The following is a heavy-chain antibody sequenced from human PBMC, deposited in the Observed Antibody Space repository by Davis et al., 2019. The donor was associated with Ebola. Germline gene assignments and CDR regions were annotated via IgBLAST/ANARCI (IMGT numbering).Heavy chain of an antibody. D-gene: IGHD3-3*01. CDR3: ARDFYDFYNYGMDV. V-gene: IGHV1-3*01. J-gene: IGHJ6*02. Sequence: ASVKVSCKASGYIFTSYAIHWVRQAPGQRLEWMGWINAGNGDTKYSQKFQGRVTITRDTSASTAYMELSSLRSEDTAVYYCARDFYDFYNYGMDVWGQGTTVTVSS. CDR1: GYIFTSYA. CDR2: INAGNGDT.